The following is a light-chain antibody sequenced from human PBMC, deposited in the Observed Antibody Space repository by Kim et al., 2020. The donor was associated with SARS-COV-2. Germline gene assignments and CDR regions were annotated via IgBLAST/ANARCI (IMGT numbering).Light chain of an antibody. Sequence: ASTGDRVTITCRASQGISSYLAWYQQKPGKAPKLLIYAESTLQSGVPSRFSGSGSGTDFTLTISCLQSEDFATYYCQQYYSYPWTFGQGTKVDIK. CDR1: QGISSY. J-gene: IGKJ1*01. CDR2: AES. V-gene: IGKV1-8*01. CDR3: QQYYSYPWT.